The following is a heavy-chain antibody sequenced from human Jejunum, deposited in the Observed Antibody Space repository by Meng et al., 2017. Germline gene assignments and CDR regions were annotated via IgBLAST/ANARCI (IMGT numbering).Heavy chain of an antibody. D-gene: IGHD3-16*01. CDR2: VFYTGST. CDR1: GVSVTSGHYY. CDR3: ARGGWDFEY. V-gene: IGHV4-61*01. Sequence: QVQLQESGPGLVRPSETLSLPCTVSGVSVTSGHYYWSWVRQPPGQGLEWIGHVFYTGSTNYSPSFKSRVTISVHTSMNQFSLKLNSVTAADTAVYYCARGGWDFEYWGQGILVTVSS. J-gene: IGHJ4*02.